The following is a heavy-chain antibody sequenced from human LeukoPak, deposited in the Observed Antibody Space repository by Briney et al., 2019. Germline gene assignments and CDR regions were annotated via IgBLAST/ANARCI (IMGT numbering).Heavy chain of an antibody. J-gene: IGHJ4*02. V-gene: IGHV4-38-2*01. CDR1: GYSIRSGDY. D-gene: IGHD4/OR15-4a*01. Sequence: PSETLSLTCAVSGYSIRSGDYWGWIRQPPGKGLGWIGSIYHSGSTQYNQSLKSRFTISVDTSKNQFSLMLSSVTAADTAVYYCARNRSMTITPGFDHWGQGTLVTVSS. CDR3: ARNRSMTITPGFDH. CDR2: IYHSGST.